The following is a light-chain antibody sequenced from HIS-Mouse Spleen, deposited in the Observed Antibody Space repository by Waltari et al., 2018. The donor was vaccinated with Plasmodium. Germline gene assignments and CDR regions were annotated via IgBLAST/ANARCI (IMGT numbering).Light chain of an antibody. Sequence: EIVLTQSPGTLSLSPGERATLSCRASQSFSSSYLAWYQQKPGQAPRLLIYGACSRATGIRERFSGSGSGTDFTLTISRLEPEDFAVYYCQQYGSSPWTFGQGTKVEIK. CDR3: QQYGSSPWT. J-gene: IGKJ1*01. V-gene: IGKV3-20*01. CDR2: GAC. CDR1: QSFSSSY.